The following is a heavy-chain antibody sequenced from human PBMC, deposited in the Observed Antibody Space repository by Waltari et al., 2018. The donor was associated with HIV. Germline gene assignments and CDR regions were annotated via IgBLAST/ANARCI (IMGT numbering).Heavy chain of an antibody. CDR2: IYYSGST. CDR3: ASYRFGELLFHY. Sequence: QLQLQESGPGLVKPSETLSLTCTVSGGSISSSSYYWGWIRQPPGKGLEWIGSIYYSGSTYYNPSLKSRVTISVDTSKNQFSLKLSSVTAADTAVYYCASYRFGELLFHYWGQGTLVTVSS. D-gene: IGHD3-10*01. CDR1: GGSISSSSYY. V-gene: IGHV4-39*01. J-gene: IGHJ4*02.